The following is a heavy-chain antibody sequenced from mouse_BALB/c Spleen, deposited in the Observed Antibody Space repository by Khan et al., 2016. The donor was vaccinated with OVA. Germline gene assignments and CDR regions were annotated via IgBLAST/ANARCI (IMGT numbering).Heavy chain of an antibody. CDR2: ISYSGST. V-gene: IGHV3-2*02. Sequence: EVQLQESGPGLVKPSQSLSLTCTVTGYSITSGYGWNWIRQFPGNKLEWMGYISYSGSTNYNPSLQSRISITRDTSKNQLFLQLNSVTTEDTATYYCARTARIKYWGQGTTLTVSS. CDR1: GYSITSGYG. D-gene: IGHD1-2*01. CDR3: ARTARIKY. J-gene: IGHJ2*01.